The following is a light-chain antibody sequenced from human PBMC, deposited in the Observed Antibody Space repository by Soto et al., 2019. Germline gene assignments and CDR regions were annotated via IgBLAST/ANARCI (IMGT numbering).Light chain of an antibody. V-gene: IGKV1-9*01. J-gene: IGKJ5*01. CDR3: PQSYRTPT. CDR2: AAF. CDR1: QGLSSY. Sequence: DIQLTQSPSFLSASVGDRVTITCRASQGLSSYLAWYQQKPGKAPNLLIYAAFTLQSGVPSRFSGSGSGTEFTLTISSLQPEDFATYYCPQSYRTPTFGQGTRRESK.